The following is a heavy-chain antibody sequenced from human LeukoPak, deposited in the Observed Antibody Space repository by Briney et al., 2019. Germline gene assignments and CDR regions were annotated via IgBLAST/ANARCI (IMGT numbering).Heavy chain of an antibody. D-gene: IGHD1-20*01. V-gene: IGHV3-48*01. J-gene: IGHJ4*02. CDR1: GFTFSGYS. CDR3: NTRYNWNDSGY. CDR2: ISSSSSTI. Sequence: GGSLRLSCAASGFTFSGYSMNWVRQAPGKGPEWVSYISSSSSTIYYADSVKGRFTISRDNAENSLYLQMNSLRAEDTAVYYCNTRYNWNDSGYWGQGTLVTVSS.